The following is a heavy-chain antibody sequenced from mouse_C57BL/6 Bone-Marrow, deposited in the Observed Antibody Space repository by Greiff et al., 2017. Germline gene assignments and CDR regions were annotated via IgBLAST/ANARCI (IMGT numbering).Heavy chain of an antibody. J-gene: IGHJ4*01. D-gene: IGHD1-1*01. CDR3: ARGSDYYGSTSRGDY. CDR1: GFTFSSYA. Sequence: VQLQQSGGGLVKPGGSLKLSCAASGFTFSSYAMSWVRQTPEKRLEWVATISDGGSYTYYPDNVKGRFTISRDNAKNNLYLQMSHLKSEDTAMYYCARGSDYYGSTSRGDYWGQGTSVTVSS. V-gene: IGHV5-4*01. CDR2: ISDGGSYT.